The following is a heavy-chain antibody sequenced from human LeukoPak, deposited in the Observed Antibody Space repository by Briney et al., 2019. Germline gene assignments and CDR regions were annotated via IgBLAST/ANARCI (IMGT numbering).Heavy chain of an antibody. CDR1: GGTFSSYA. Sequence: SVKVSCKASGGTFSSYAISWVRQAPGQGLEWMGGIIPIFGTANYAQKFQGRVTITADESTSTAYMELSSLRSEDTAVYYCARDPWPRQDNWFDPLGQGTLVTVSS. V-gene: IGHV1-69*13. D-gene: IGHD5-24*01. CDR3: ARDPWPRQDNWFDP. CDR2: IIPIFGTA. J-gene: IGHJ5*02.